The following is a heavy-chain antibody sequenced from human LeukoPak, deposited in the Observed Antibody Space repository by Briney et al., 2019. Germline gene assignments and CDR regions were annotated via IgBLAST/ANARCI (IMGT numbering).Heavy chain of an antibody. CDR1: GYSFTSYW. D-gene: IGHD1-26*01. CDR2: IYPGDSDT. V-gene: IGHV5-51*01. Sequence: GESLEISCKGSGYSFTSYWIGWVRQLPGKGLEWMGIIYPGDSDTRYSPSFQGQVTISADKSISTAYLQWSSLKASDTAMYYCARQGYSGSYWGWWDYWGQGTLVTVSS. J-gene: IGHJ4*02. CDR3: ARQGYSGSYWGWWDY.